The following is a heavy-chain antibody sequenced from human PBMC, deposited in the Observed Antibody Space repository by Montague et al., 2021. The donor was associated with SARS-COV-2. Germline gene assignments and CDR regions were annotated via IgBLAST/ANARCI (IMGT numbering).Heavy chain of an antibody. V-gene: IGHV4-34*01. CDR3: ARRGYSYYYYGMDV. J-gene: IGHJ6*02. CDR2: INHSGST. Sequence: SETRSLTCAVYGGSFSGYYWSWIRQPPGKGLEWIGEINHSGSTNYNPSLKSRVTISVDTSKNQFSLKLSSVTAADTAVYYCARRGYSYYYYGMDVWGQGTRSPSP. CDR1: GGSFSGYY. D-gene: IGHD5-24*01.